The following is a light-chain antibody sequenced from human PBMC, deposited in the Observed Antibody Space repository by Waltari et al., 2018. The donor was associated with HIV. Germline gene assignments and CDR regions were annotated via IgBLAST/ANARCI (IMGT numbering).Light chain of an antibody. Sequence: DIVMTQSPDSLTVFLGERATINCKSGQSVLYSSNNKNYLAWYQQKAGQPPKLLIYWASTRESGVPDRFSASGSGTDSSLTISSLQAEDVAVYYCQQYYSTPYTFGQGTKLEIK. J-gene: IGKJ2*01. CDR3: QQYYSTPYT. CDR1: QSVLYSSNNKNY. CDR2: WAS. V-gene: IGKV4-1*01.